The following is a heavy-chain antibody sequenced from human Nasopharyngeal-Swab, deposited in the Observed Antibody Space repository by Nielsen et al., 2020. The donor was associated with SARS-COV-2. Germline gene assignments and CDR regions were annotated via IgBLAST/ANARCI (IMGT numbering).Heavy chain of an antibody. CDR1: GYRFTSYW. Sequence: GSLKISCKGSGYRFTSYWIASVRQLPGKDLEWLGIIYPRYSDTRYSPSFQGQVPISADKSIRTAYLQWSSLKASDTAMYYCVRPEGVATSFKYYFQYGMDVWGQGTMVTVPS. D-gene: IGHD5-12*01. CDR2: IYPRYSDT. V-gene: IGHV5-51*01. CDR3: VRPEGVATSFKYYFQYGMDV. J-gene: IGHJ6*02.